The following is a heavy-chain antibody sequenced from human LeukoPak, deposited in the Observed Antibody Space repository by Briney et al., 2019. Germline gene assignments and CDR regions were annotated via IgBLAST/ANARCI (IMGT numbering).Heavy chain of an antibody. J-gene: IGHJ3*02. CDR1: GFIFSAYI. Sequence: GGSLRLSCATSGFIFSAYIMDWVRHTPGKGLEWVARIRKKTSKYTTEYAASVKGRFVVSRDDSKDSMALQMRGLGTEDTAVYYCTREGGEGDYTAFDMGAKGQWSPSLQ. V-gene: IGHV3-72*01. D-gene: IGHD3-16*01. CDR3: TREGGEGDYTAFDM. CDR2: IRKKTSKYTT.